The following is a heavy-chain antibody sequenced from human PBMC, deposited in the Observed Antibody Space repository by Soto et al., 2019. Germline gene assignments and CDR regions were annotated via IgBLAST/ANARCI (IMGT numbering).Heavy chain of an antibody. CDR3: ARVVRDYSKVMDP. CDR1: GGSINTFY. CDR2: IFCVGST. Sequence: SETLSLTCTVSGGSINTFYCSWVRQPAWKVLELIGLIFCVGSTSFSPSLESRVAVSLETSKKHFSLNLSSFTAADMAVYYCARVVRDYSKVMDPWGRGILVTVSS. D-gene: IGHD4-4*01. V-gene: IGHV4-4*07. J-gene: IGHJ5*02.